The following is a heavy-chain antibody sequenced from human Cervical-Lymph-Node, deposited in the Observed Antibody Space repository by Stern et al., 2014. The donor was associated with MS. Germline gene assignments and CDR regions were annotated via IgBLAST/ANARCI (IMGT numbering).Heavy chain of an antibody. Sequence: VHLVESGAEVKKPGASVKVSCKVSGYTLTELSMHWVRQAPGKGLKWMGGFDPEDGETIYAQKFQGRVTMTEDTSTDTAYMELSSLRSEDTAVYYCATDRDDFRSGYSAPTKGYGLDVWGQGTTVTVTS. CDR3: ATDRDDFRSGYSAPTKGYGLDV. CDR1: GYTLTELS. V-gene: IGHV1-24*01. D-gene: IGHD3-3*01. CDR2: FDPEDGET. J-gene: IGHJ6*02.